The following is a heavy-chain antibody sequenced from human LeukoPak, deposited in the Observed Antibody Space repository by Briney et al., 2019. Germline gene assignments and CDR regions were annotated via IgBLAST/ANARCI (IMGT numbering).Heavy chain of an antibody. V-gene: IGHV3-11*04. D-gene: IGHD6-19*01. CDR1: GFTFSDYY. J-gene: IGHJ4*02. CDR3: ARDKYNSGAYGDFDH. Sequence: GGSLSLSCTASGFTFSDYYMTWIRQAPEKGLEWVSYISSRGDTIFCAHSVKGRFTISRDFAKNSVYLQMNGLRAGDTAVYYCARDKYNSGAYGDFDHWGQGTLVTVSS. CDR2: ISSRGDTI.